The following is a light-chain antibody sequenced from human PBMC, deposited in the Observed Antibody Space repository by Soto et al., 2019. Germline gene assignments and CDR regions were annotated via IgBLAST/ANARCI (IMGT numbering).Light chain of an antibody. Sequence: EIVMTQSPATLSVSPGEGATLSCRASESVSSYLAWYQQKPDLAPRLLFYGASTRASGVPARFSGSVSGTEFTLTISSLQSEDFAVYYFQQYKKWPLTFGPGTKVDIK. CDR1: ESVSSY. CDR2: GAS. J-gene: IGKJ3*01. V-gene: IGKV3-15*01. CDR3: QQYKKWPLT.